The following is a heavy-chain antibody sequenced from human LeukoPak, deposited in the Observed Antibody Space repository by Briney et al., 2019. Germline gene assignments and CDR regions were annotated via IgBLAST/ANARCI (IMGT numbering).Heavy chain of an antibody. CDR3: VKDYYYSSGYSYYFDY. Sequence: PGGSLRLSCAASGFTFSSYEMNWVRQAPGKGLEWVSYISSSGSTIYYADSVKGRFTISRDNSKNTLYLQMSSLRDEDTAVYYCVKDYYYSSGYSYYFDYWGQGTLVTVSS. D-gene: IGHD3-22*01. V-gene: IGHV3-48*03. CDR1: GFTFSSYE. CDR2: ISSSGSTI. J-gene: IGHJ4*02.